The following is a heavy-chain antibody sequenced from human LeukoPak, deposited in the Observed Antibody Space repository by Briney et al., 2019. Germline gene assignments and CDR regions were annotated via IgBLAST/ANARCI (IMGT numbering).Heavy chain of an antibody. CDR2: INHSGST. V-gene: IGHV4-34*01. J-gene: IGHJ4*02. Sequence: SETLSLTCAVSGGSFSGYYWSWIRQPPGKGLEWIGEINHSGSTNYNPSLKSRVTISVDTSKNQFSLKLSSVTAADTAVYYCARGRGYYDSSGYYYRPLFDYWGQGTLVTVSS. CDR3: ARGRGYYDSSGYYYRPLFDY. D-gene: IGHD3-22*01. CDR1: GGSFSGYY.